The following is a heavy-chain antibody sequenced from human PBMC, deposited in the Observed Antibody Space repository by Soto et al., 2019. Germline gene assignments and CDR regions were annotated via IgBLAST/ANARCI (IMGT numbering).Heavy chain of an antibody. V-gene: IGHV3-48*01. CDR3: ARGRTEYSSSSCWFDP. D-gene: IGHD6-6*01. CDR1: GFTFSSYS. CDR2: ISSSSSTI. J-gene: IGHJ5*02. Sequence: HPGGSLRLSCAASGFTFSSYSMNWVRQAPGKGLEWVSYISSSSSTIYYADSVKGRFTISRDNAKNSLYLQMNSLRAEDTAVYYCARGRTEYSSSSCWFDPWGQGTLVTVSS.